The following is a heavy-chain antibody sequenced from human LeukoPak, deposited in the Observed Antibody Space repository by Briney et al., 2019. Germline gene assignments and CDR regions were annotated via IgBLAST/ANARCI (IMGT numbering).Heavy chain of an antibody. D-gene: IGHD3-10*01. CDR3: ARPSGREWSSYFDY. V-gene: IGHV4-34*01. Sequence: SETLSLTCAVYGVSFSGYYWSWIRQPPGKGLEWIGSIYYSGSTYYNPSLKSRVTISIDTSKNQFSLKLSSVTAADTAVYHCARPSGREWSSYFDYWGQGTLVTVSS. CDR2: IYYSGST. CDR1: GVSFSGYY. J-gene: IGHJ4*02.